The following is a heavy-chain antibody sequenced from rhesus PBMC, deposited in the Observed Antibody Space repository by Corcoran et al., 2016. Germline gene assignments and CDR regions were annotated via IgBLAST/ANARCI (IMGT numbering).Heavy chain of an antibody. CDR2: INPRNGNT. J-gene: IGHJ4*01. Sequence: QVQLVQSGAEVKKPGASVKLSCKASGYTFTSYSINWVRQAPGKGLEWMGWINPRNGNTGYAQKFQGRVTMTRDTSTTTAYMELSSLRSEDTAVYYCAIGIAAAVVFDYWGQGVLVTVSS. D-gene: IGHD6-31*01. V-gene: IGHV1-200*01. CDR1: GYTFTSYS. CDR3: AIGIAAAVVFDY.